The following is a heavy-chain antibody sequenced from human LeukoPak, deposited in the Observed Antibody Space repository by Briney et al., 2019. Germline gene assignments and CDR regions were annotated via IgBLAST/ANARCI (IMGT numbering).Heavy chain of an antibody. CDR3: AKTKKGSYLAFDI. V-gene: IGHV3-23*01. CDR1: GFTFSSYA. J-gene: IGHJ3*02. Sequence: GGSLRLSCAASGFTFSSYAMSWVRQAPGKGLEWVSAISGSGGSTYYADSVKGRFTISRDNSKNTLYRQMNSLRAEDTAVYYCAKTKKGSYLAFDIWGQGTMVTVSS. CDR2: ISGSGGST.